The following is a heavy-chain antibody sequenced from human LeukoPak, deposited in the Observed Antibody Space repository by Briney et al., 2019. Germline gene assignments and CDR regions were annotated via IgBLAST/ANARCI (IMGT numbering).Heavy chain of an antibody. D-gene: IGHD6-13*01. Sequence: GGSLRLSCAASGFTFSNAWMSWVRQAPGKGLEWVGRIKSKTDGGTTDYAAPVKGRFTISRDDSKNTLYLQMNSLKTEDTAVYYCTTDRTHSSSWPGYWGQGTLVTVSS. CDR2: IKSKTDGGTT. V-gene: IGHV3-15*01. J-gene: IGHJ4*02. CDR1: GFTFSNAW. CDR3: TTDRTHSSSWPGY.